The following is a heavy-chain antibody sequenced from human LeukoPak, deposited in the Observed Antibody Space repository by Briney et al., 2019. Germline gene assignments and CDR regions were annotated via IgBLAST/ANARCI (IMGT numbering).Heavy chain of an antibody. D-gene: IGHD1-7*01. CDR3: ARLRITGTTSAFDI. CDR1: GGSISSHY. V-gene: IGHV4-59*11. CDR2: IYYSGST. J-gene: IGHJ3*02. Sequence: PSENLSLTCTVSGGSISSHYWSWIRQPQGKGLEWIGYIYYSGSTNYNPSLKSRVTISVDTSKNQFSLKLSSVTAADTAVYYCARLRITGTTSAFDIWGQGTMVTVSS.